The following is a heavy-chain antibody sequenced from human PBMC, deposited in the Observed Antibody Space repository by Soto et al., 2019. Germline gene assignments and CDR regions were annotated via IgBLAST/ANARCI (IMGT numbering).Heavy chain of an antibody. CDR2: ISSSGSTI. D-gene: IGHD3-16*02. CDR3: ARGDYDYVWGSYRQFDY. CDR1: GFTFSSYE. J-gene: IGHJ4*02. Sequence: EVQLVESGGGLVQPGGSLRLSCAASGFTFSSYEMNWVRQAPGKGLEWVSSISSSGSTIYYADSVKGRFTISRDNAKNSLYLQMNSLRAEDTAVYYCARGDYDYVWGSYRQFDYWGQGTLVTVSS. V-gene: IGHV3-48*03.